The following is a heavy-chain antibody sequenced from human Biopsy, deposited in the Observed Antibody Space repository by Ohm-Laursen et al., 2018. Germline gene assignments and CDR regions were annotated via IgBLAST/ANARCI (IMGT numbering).Heavy chain of an antibody. J-gene: IGHJ4*02. CDR1: GYPFSNYY. Sequence: GSSVKVSCKASGYPFSNYYLFWVRQAPGQGLEWMGRINPNSGDTVFARNFQGRVTMTRDTAISTVYMDLRNLRPDDTAVYFCARMERPHDYWGQGTLVTVSS. D-gene: IGHD6-25*01. CDR3: ARMERPHDY. CDR2: INPNSGDT. V-gene: IGHV1-2*06.